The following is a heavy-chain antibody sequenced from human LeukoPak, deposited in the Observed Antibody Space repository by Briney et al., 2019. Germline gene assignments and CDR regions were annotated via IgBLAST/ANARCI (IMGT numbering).Heavy chain of an antibody. CDR1: GYSISSGYY. J-gene: IGHJ6*03. V-gene: IGHV4-38-2*02. CDR3: ARETSQKGAHYMDV. Sequence: PSETLSLTCNVSGYSISSGYYWGWIRQPPGKGLQWIGTIYHSGSTYYNPSLKSRVTISVDTSKNQFSLKLRSVTAADTAVYYCARETSQKGAHYMDVWGKGTTVTISS. D-gene: IGHD3-16*01. CDR2: IYHSGST.